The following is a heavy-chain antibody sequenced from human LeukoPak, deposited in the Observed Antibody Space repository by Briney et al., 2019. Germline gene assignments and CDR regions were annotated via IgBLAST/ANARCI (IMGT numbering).Heavy chain of an antibody. Sequence: GGSLRLSCAASGFTFSSYWMSWVRQAPGKGLEWVANIKQDGSEKYYVDSVKGRFTISRDNAKNSLYLQMNSLRAEDTAVYYCARDGRSSTSCLDWGFDYWGQGTLVTVSS. CDR1: GFTFSSYW. D-gene: IGHD2-2*01. CDR3: ARDGRSSTSCLDWGFDY. V-gene: IGHV3-7*01. J-gene: IGHJ4*02. CDR2: IKQDGSEK.